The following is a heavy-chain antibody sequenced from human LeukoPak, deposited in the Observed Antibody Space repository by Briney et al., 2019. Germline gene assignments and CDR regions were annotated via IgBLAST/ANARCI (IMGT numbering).Heavy chain of an antibody. CDR2: IYYSGST. CDR3: ARDAEYYYDSSGYLDY. Sequence: PSETLSLTRTVSGGSISSSSYYWGWIRQPPGKGLEWIGSIYYSGSTYYNPSLKSRVTISVDTSKNQFSLKLSSVTAADTAVYYCARDAEYYYDSSGYLDYWGQGTLVTVSS. V-gene: IGHV4-39*07. D-gene: IGHD3-22*01. J-gene: IGHJ4*02. CDR1: GGSISSSSYY.